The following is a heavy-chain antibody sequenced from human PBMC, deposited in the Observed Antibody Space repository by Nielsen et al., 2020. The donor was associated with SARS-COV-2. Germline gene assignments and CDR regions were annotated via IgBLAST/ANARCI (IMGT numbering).Heavy chain of an antibody. CDR3: ARGIRPRHVFDI. D-gene: IGHD1-14*01. CDR2: IYHTGST. Sequence: SETLSLTCTVSGGSIKTASYYWSWIRQHPRWGLEWVGYIYHTGSTYYNAALESRVTISADMSKNQFSLELTSLTAADTAVYYCARGIRPRHVFDIWGQGTVVTVSS. CDR1: GGSIKTASYY. J-gene: IGHJ3*02. V-gene: IGHV4-31*03.